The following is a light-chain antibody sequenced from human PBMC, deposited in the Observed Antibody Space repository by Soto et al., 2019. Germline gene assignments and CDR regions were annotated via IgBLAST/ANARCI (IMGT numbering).Light chain of an antibody. J-gene: IGKJ1*01. CDR2: AIS. Sequence: DIQIIQSPSSLSASVGDRVTITCRASQSVTTYLHWYQQKXGEAPKXXSYAISNLQSGVSSRFSGSGSGTDFSLTINTLKPEDFATYYCQQGYSTPWTFGQGTKVDIK. V-gene: IGKV1-39*01. CDR1: QSVTTY. CDR3: QQGYSTPWT.